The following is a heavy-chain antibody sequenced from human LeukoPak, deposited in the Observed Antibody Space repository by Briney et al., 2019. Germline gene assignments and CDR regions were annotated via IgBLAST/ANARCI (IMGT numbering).Heavy chain of an antibody. CDR2: ICPDDSDT. CDR3: ARLAKARRDGYNFGFDS. D-gene: IGHD5-24*01. CDR1: GYSFTNYW. J-gene: IGHJ4*02. Sequence: GESLKISCKGSGYSFTNYWIGWVRQMPGKGLEWMGIICPDDSDTRQSPSFQGQVTMSADKSISTAYLQWSSLEASDTATYYCARLAKARRDGYNFGFDSWGQGTLVTVSS. V-gene: IGHV5-51*01.